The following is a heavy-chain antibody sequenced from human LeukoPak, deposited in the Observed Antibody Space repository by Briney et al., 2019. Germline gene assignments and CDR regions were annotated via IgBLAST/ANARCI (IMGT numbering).Heavy chain of an antibody. CDR3: ARGLPATLLDY. D-gene: IGHD2-2*01. V-gene: IGHV3-74*01. CDR2: ISPTGSTT. CDR1: GFSFSGHW. J-gene: IGHJ4*02. Sequence: GGSLRLSCTASGFSFSGHWMHWARQLPGKGLVWVSRISPTGSTTSYADSVKGRFTISRDNAKNSLYLQMNSLRAEDTAIYYCARGLPATLLDYWGQGTLVTVSS.